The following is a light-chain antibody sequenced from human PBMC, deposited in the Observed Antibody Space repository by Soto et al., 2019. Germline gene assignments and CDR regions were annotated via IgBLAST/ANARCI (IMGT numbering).Light chain of an antibody. CDR3: QYYNDNSVT. V-gene: IGKV1-5*01. CDR1: QSISTY. CDR2: DAS. Sequence: DIQMTQSPSTLSASVGATVTITCRASQSISTYMAWYQQNTGKAPKVLIYDASSLESGVPPRFSGSRSGTEFTLTISSLQTGDFATYECQYYNDNSVTFGQGTKLEI. J-gene: IGKJ2*01.